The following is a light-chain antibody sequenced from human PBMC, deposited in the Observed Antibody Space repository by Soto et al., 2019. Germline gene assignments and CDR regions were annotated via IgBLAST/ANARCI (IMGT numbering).Light chain of an antibody. CDR3: QQRSNWPPIT. Sequence: EIVMTQSPATLSVSPGERATLSCRASQSVSSNLAWYQQKPGQAPRLLIYGASTRVPGIPARFSGSGSGTEFTLTISSLQSEDFAVYYCQQRSNWPPITFGQGTRLEIK. J-gene: IGKJ5*01. CDR2: GAS. V-gene: IGKV3-15*01. CDR1: QSVSSN.